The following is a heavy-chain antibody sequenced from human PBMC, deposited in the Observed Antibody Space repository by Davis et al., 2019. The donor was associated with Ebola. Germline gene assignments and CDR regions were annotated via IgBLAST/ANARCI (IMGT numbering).Heavy chain of an antibody. CDR2: IYTNTGNP. D-gene: IGHD5-24*01. CDR1: GYTFTNYT. V-gene: IGHV7-4-1*02. CDR3: AREMPTVPFDN. Sequence: ASVKVSCKASGYTFTNYTMNWVRQAPGQGLEWMGWIYTNTGNPTYAQGFTGRFVFSLDTSVSTAYLQISSLKAEDTAVYYCAREMPTVPFDNWGQGTLVTVSS. J-gene: IGHJ4*02.